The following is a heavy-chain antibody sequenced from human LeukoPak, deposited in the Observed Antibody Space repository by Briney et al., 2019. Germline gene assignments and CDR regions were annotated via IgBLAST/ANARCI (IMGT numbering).Heavy chain of an antibody. CDR1: GFIVNSYV. Sequence: GGSLRLSCAASGFIVNSYVMSWVRQAPGKGLEWVSLIRGSGGSTYYPGSVKGRFTISRDNAKNTLYLQMNSLRAEDTAVYYCARVPDSGSAIDYWGQGTLVTVSS. V-gene: IGHV3-23*01. D-gene: IGHD1-26*01. J-gene: IGHJ4*02. CDR2: IRGSGGST. CDR3: ARVPDSGSAIDY.